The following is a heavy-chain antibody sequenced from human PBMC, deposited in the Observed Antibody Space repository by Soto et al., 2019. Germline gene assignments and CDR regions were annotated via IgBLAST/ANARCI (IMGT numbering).Heavy chain of an antibody. CDR2: IYYSGST. Sequence: SETLSLTCTVSGGSISSSSYYWGWIRQPPGKGLEWIGSIYYSGSTYYNPSLKSRVTISVDTSKNHLSLKLSSVTAADTAFFYFARHPIIPIFGVVIYNWSDPWGQGTLVTVS. D-gene: IGHD3-3*01. CDR3: ARHPIIPIFGVVIYNWSDP. CDR1: GGSISSSSYY. V-gene: IGHV4-39*01. J-gene: IGHJ5*02.